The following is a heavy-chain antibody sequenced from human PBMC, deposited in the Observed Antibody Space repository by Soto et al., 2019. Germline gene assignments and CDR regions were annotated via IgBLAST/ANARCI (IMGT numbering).Heavy chain of an antibody. CDR2: ISYDGSNK. J-gene: IGHJ3*02. V-gene: IGHV3-30-3*01. D-gene: IGHD6-19*01. CDR3: ASQPAVAGLDAFDI. CDR1: GFTFSSYA. Sequence: GGSLRLSCAASGFTFSSYAMHWVRQAPGKGLEWVAVISYDGSNKYYADSVKGRFTISRDNSKNTLYLQMNSLRAEDTAVYYCASQPAVAGLDAFDIWGQGTMVTVSS.